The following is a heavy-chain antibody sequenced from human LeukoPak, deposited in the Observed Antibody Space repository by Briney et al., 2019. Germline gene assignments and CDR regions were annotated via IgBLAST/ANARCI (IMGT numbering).Heavy chain of an antibody. J-gene: IGHJ6*03. CDR2: ISSSGSYI. CDR3: ARDLYYDSRDDYYYYYYMDV. Sequence: PGGSLRLSCAASGFTFSSYSMNWVRQAPGKGLEWVSSISSSGSYIYYADSVKGRFTISRDNAKNSLYLQMNSLRAEDTAVYYCARDLYYDSRDDYYYYYYMDVWGKGTTVTVSS. CDR1: GFTFSSYS. V-gene: IGHV3-21*01. D-gene: IGHD3-22*01.